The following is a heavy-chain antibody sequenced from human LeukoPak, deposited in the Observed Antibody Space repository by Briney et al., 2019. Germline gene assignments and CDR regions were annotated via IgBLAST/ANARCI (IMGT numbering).Heavy chain of an antibody. CDR2: IYYSGST. J-gene: IGHJ5*02. V-gene: IGHV4-59*11. D-gene: IGHD4-17*01. Sequence: SETLSLTCIVSGGSISSHYWSWIRQPPGKGLEWIGYIYYSGSTNYNPSLKSRVTISVDTSKNQFSLKLSSVTAADTAVYYCARGGSYYGDYSWFDPWGQGTLVTVSS. CDR3: ARGGSYYGDYSWFDP. CDR1: GGSISSHY.